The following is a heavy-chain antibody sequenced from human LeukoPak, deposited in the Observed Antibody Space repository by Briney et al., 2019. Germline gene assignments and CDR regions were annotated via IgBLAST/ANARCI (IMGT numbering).Heavy chain of an antibody. J-gene: IGHJ4*02. V-gene: IGHV3-23*01. CDR3: AKVPRQWLAGDFDY. CDR2: ISGSGGST. CDR1: GFAFSSYA. Sequence: GGSLLLSFAASGFAFSSYAMSWVRRAPGKGVEWVSAISGSGGSTYYADSVKGRFTISRDNSKNTLYLQMNSLRAEDTAVYYCAKVPRQWLAGDFDYWGQGTLVTVSS. D-gene: IGHD6-19*01.